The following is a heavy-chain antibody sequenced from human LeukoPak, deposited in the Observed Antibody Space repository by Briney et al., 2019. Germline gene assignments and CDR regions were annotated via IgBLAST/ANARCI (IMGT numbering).Heavy chain of an antibody. Sequence: GGSLRLSCAASGVTFSDYWMSCVRQAPGKGLEWVANIKQDGSEKYYVDSVKGRFTISRDNAKNSLYLQMNSLRAEDTAVYYCAGSSGWARYFDYWGQRTLVTVSS. D-gene: IGHD6-19*01. CDR2: IKQDGSEK. V-gene: IGHV3-7*05. CDR3: AGSSGWARYFDY. CDR1: GVTFSDYW. J-gene: IGHJ4*02.